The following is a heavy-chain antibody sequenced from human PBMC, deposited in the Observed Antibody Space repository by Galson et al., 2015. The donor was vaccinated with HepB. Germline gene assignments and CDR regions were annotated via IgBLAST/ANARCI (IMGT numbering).Heavy chain of an antibody. J-gene: IGHJ6*03. D-gene: IGHD2-2*03. CDR2: INPNSGGT. CDR1: GYTFTGYY. Sequence: CTASGYTFTGYYMHWVRQAPGQGLEWMGWINPNSGGTNYAQKFQGRVTMTRDTSISTAYMELSRLRSDDTAVYYCARDGYCSSTSCQKEGSYYYYYYMDVWGKGTTVTVSS. CDR3: ARDGYCSSTSCQKEGSYYYYYYMDV. V-gene: IGHV1-2*02.